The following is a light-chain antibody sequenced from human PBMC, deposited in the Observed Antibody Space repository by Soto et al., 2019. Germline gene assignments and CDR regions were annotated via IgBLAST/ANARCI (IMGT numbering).Light chain of an antibody. CDR3: SSYAGSNKVL. J-gene: IGLJ2*01. CDR1: STDIGNYNS. V-gene: IGLV2-8*01. CDR2: EIN. Sequence: QSALTQPPSASGSPGQSVTISCTRTSTDIGNYNSVSWHQQHPGRPPKLMIYEINKRPSGVPDRFSGSKSGNTASLTVSGLQAEDEGDYYCSSYAGSNKVLFGGGTKLTVL.